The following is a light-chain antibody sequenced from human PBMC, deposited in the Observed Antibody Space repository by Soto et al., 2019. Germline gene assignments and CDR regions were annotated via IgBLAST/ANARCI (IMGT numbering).Light chain of an antibody. CDR3: QQRSRWPRDT. Sequence: EFGLTQSPATLSLSPGESATLSCRASENVGHNLAWYEQTPGQAPRLLIYAASDRATGIPARFRGSGSDTDFTLTITSVEPEDFAVYYCQQRSRWPRDTFGQGTKVDI. V-gene: IGKV3-11*01. CDR2: AAS. J-gene: IGKJ2*01. CDR1: ENVGHN.